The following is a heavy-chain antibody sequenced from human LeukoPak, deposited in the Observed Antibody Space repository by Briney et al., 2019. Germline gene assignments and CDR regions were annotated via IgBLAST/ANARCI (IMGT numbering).Heavy chain of an antibody. Sequence: PGGSQRPSCAASGFTFSSYGMNWVRQAPGKGLEWVAFIRFDGRDKYYADSVKGRFTISRDNSKSTLDLQMNSLRVEDTAVYYCAKDRYSTSSTFTINPFDYWGQGILVTVSS. CDR2: IRFDGRDK. D-gene: IGHD6-13*01. V-gene: IGHV3-30*02. J-gene: IGHJ4*02. CDR1: GFTFSSYG. CDR3: AKDRYSTSSTFTINPFDY.